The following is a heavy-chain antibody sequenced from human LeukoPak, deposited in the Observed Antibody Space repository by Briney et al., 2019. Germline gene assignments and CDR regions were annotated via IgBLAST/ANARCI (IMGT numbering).Heavy chain of an antibody. CDR1: GYTFTSYG. J-gene: IGHJ4*02. V-gene: IGHV1-18*04. CDR2: VSAYNGNT. CDR3: ARDPLRAYYDILTGTQGNYFDY. Sequence: GASVKVSCKASGYTFTSYGISWVRQAPGQGLEWMGWVSAYNGNTNYAQKLQGRVTMTTDTSTSTAYMELRSLRSDDTAVYYCARDPLRAYYDILTGTQGNYFDYWGQGTLVTVSS. D-gene: IGHD3-9*01.